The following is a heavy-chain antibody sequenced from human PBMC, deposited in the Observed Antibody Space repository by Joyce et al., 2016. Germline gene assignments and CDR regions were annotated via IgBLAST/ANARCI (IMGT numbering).Heavy chain of an antibody. J-gene: IGHJ4*02. D-gene: IGHD5/OR15-5a*01. V-gene: IGHV1-69*11. Sequence: QVQMVQSGTELKKPGSSVTVSCKASGGTFNSYGLGWVRQTPGQGLRWMGGSITVLGTPKYEQAFQGRVSITADESTDTLYMDLDSLTSEDTAVYYCARLPYFYDPKGGAVFDYWSQGTQVTVSS. CDR2: SITVLGTP. CDR1: GGTFNSYG. CDR3: ARLPYFYDPKGGAVFDY.